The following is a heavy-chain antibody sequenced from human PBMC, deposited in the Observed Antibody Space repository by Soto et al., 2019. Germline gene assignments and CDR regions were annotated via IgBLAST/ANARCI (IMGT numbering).Heavy chain of an antibody. CDR2: IFCNWNT. J-gene: IGHJ3*01. CDR1: GGSISSVSYH. Sequence: PSETLSLTCTVSGGSISSVSYHWNWIRQHPGEGLEWLGSIFCNWNTYYSPSLASRLTISMDTSKNQFPLRLSSVTAADTAVYYCARTPSHLCAASSCHAFDVWGQGTMVTVSS. V-gene: IGHV4-31*03. CDR3: ARTPSHLCAASSCHAFDV. D-gene: IGHD2-2*01.